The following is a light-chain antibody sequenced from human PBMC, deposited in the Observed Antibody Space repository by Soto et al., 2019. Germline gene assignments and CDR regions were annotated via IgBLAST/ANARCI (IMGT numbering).Light chain of an antibody. J-gene: IGKJ1*01. CDR1: QSISTW. CDR3: QQYNGYSQT. Sequence: DIQMTQSPSTLSASVGDRVTITCRASQSISTWLAWYQQKPGKAPKLLMYQASSLESGVPSRFSGGGSGTEFTLTISSLQPDDFATYYCQQYNGYSQTFGQGTKVDIK. V-gene: IGKV1-5*03. CDR2: QAS.